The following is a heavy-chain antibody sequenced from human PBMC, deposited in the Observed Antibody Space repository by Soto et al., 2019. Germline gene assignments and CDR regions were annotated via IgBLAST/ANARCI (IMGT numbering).Heavy chain of an antibody. D-gene: IGHD6-19*01. J-gene: IGHJ5*02. CDR1: DGSISSGAYY. CDR2: IYFSGDT. CDR3: ARRFVGGTYPNGFDP. Sequence: QVQLRESGPGLVKPSQTLSLTCTVSDGSISSGAYYWSWIRQPPGKGLEWIGYIYFSGDTYYNPSLKGRLSISRDTSKNQFFLRLSSVTAADTAVYYCARRFVGGTYPNGFDPWGQGTPVTVSS. V-gene: IGHV4-30-4*01.